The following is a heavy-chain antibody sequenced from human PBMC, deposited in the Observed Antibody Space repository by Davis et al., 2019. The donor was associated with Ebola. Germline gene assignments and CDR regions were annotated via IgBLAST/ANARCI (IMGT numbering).Heavy chain of an antibody. CDR3: ARATSGHYDFWSGYYLVGWFDP. CDR1: GGSISSSSYY. CDR2: IYYSGST. Sequence: MPSETLSLTCTVSGGSISSSSYYWGWIRQPPGKGLEWIGSIYYSGSTYYNPSLKSRVTISVDTSKNQFSLKLSSVTAADTAVYYCARATSGHYDFWSGYYLVGWFDPWGQGTLVTVSS. V-gene: IGHV4-39*01. J-gene: IGHJ5*02. D-gene: IGHD3-3*01.